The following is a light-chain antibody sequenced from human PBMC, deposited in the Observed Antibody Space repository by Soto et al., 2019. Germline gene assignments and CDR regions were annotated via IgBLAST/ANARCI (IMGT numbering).Light chain of an antibody. V-gene: IGKV1-39*01. CDR3: QQNYSTTWT. Sequence: DIQMTQSPSSLSPSVGDRVTITCRASQDISTYLNWYQQKPGKAPKLLIYAASSLQSGVPSRFSGSGSETDFTLTISSLQPEDFATYSCQQNYSTTWTFGQGTKV. CDR1: QDISTY. CDR2: AAS. J-gene: IGKJ1*01.